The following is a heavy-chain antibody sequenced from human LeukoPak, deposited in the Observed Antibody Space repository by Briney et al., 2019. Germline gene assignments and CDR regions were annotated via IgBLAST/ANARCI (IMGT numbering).Heavy chain of an antibody. CDR1: GSTFSSYS. D-gene: IGHD2-21*01. J-gene: IGHJ4*02. CDR2: ISSSSSTI. V-gene: IGHV3-48*04. CDR3: ARDELWWPKGDFDY. Sequence: GGSLRLSCAASGSTFSSYSMNWVRQAPGKGLEWVSYISSSSSTIYYADSVKGRFTISRDNAKNSLYLQMNSLRAEDTAVYYCARDELWWPKGDFDYWGQGTLVTVSS.